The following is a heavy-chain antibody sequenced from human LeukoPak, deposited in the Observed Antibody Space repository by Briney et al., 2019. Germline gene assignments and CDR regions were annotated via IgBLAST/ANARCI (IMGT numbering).Heavy chain of an antibody. J-gene: IGHJ4*02. V-gene: IGHV3-23*01. CDR1: GFTFSTFA. Sequence: PGGSLRLSCVASGFTFSTFAMNWVRQAPGKGLEWVSTISETGRSTYYADSVKGRFTISRDNSKNTLYLQMNSLRAEDTAVYYCAKALYYYDSSGYYYYFDYWGQGTLVTVSS. D-gene: IGHD3-22*01. CDR3: AKALYYYDSSGYYYYFDY. CDR2: ISETGRST.